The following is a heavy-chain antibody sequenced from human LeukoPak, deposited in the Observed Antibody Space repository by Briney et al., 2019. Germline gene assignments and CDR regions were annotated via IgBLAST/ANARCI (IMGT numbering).Heavy chain of an antibody. V-gene: IGHV4-4*07. D-gene: IGHD4-17*01. CDR1: NGSISIYY. CDR2: ISASGST. J-gene: IGHJ4*02. Sequence: SETLSLTCTVSNGSISIYYWSWVRQPAGKGLEWIGRISASGSTNYNPSLKSRVTMSVDTSKNQFSLKLSSVTAADTAVYYCAREITVTRPFDYWGRGTLVTVSS. CDR3: AREITVTRPFDY.